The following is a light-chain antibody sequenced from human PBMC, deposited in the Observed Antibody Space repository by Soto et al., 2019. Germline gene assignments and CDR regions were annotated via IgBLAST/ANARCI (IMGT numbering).Light chain of an antibody. Sequence: DIQMTQSPSSLSASVGDRVTITCRASQDITNYLAWYQQKPGKVPKLLIYAASTLQSGVPSRFSGSGSGTDFTLTISSLQPEDFATYYCQQSYTTPHFGQGTKLEIK. CDR1: QDITNY. CDR2: AAS. V-gene: IGKV1-27*01. CDR3: QQSYTTPH. J-gene: IGKJ2*01.